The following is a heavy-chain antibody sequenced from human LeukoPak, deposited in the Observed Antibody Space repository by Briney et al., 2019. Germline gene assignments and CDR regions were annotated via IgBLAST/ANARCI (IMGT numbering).Heavy chain of an antibody. CDR1: GYTFTRYY. V-gene: IGHV1-46*01. CDR3: ARGSESPSSDGWVVTATALDS. D-gene: IGHD2-15*01. J-gene: IGHJ4*02. CDR2: INPSGGST. Sequence: ASVKVSCKASGYTFTRYYIHWVRQAPGQGLEWMGIINPSGGSTNYAQRFQGRVTVTRDTSTSTVYMELSSLRSEDAAVYYCARGSESPSSDGWVVTATALDSWGQGTLVTVSS.